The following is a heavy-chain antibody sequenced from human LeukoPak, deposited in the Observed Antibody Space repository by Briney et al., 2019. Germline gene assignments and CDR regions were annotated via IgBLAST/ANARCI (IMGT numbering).Heavy chain of an antibody. V-gene: IGHV1-2*02. CDR1: GYTFTGYY. CDR2: INPNSGDT. D-gene: IGHD7-27*01. J-gene: IGHJ5*02. CDR3: ASELGIVP. Sequence: GASVKVSCKASGYTFTGYYMHWVRQAPGQGLEWMGGINPNSGDTNYAQKFQDRVTMTRDTSISTAYMEINSLRYDDTAVYYCASELGIVPWGQGTLVTVSS.